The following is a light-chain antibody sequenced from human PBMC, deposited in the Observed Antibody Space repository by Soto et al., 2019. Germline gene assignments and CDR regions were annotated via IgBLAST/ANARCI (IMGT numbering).Light chain of an antibody. Sequence: EIVLTQSPATLSLSPGERATLSCRASQSVSSYLAWYQQKPGQAPRLLIYDASNRATGIPARFSGSGSGTDFTLTISRLESEDSAVYYCQHYGSSPGLTFGGGTKVEIK. CDR3: QHYGSSPGLT. CDR2: DAS. J-gene: IGKJ4*01. V-gene: IGKV3-11*01. CDR1: QSVSSY.